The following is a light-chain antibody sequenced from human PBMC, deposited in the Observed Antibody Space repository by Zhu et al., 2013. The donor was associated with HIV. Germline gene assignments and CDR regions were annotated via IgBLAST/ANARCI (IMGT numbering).Light chain of an antibody. CDR2: GAS. CDR1: QSVDTN. J-gene: IGKJ3*01. CDR3: QQYHD. Sequence: EVVLTQSPVTLSVSPGERATLSCRTSQSVDTNLAWYQQKPGQAPRLLIYGASTRATGLPARFSGSGSGTEFTLTISSLQSRSYLLVYYCQQYHDVGP. V-gene: IGKV3-15*01.